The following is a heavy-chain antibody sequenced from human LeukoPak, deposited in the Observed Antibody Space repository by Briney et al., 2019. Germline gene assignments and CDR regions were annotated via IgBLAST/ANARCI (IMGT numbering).Heavy chain of an antibody. D-gene: IGHD1-14*01. CDR1: GFTFSNYA. Sequence: PGGSLRLSCTASGFTFSNYAMSWVRQAPGKGLKWVSSISDSGDTPYYADSVKGLFTISRDNSKNTLYLQMSSLRAEDTAVYYCVQLLDDNPIRWYFGLWGRGTLVTVS. CDR3: VQLLDDNPIRWYFGL. J-gene: IGHJ2*01. V-gene: IGHV3-23*01. CDR2: ISDSGDTP.